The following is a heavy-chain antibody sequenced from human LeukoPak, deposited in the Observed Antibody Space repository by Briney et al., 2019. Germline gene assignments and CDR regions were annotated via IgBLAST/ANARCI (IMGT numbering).Heavy chain of an antibody. CDR1: GFTFSSYE. J-gene: IGHJ6*03. Sequence: PGGSLRLSCAASGFTFSSYEMYWVRQAPGKGLEWVSYISSSGSTIYYADSVKGRFTISRDNAKNSLYLQMNSLRAEDTAVYYCARIPHLCSGGSCYSHYYYYMDVWGKGTTVTVSS. V-gene: IGHV3-48*03. D-gene: IGHD2-15*01. CDR3: ARIPHLCSGGSCYSHYYYYMDV. CDR2: ISSSGSTI.